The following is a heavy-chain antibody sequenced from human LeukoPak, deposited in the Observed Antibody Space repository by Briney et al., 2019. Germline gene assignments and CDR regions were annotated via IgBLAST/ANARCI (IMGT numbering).Heavy chain of an antibody. J-gene: IGHJ4*02. CDR1: GFTFTDYY. CDR2: ISSSGSTI. Sequence: GGSLRLSCAASGFTFTDYYMSWIRQAPGKGLEWVSYISSSGSTIYYADSVKGRFTISRDNAKNSLYLQMNSLRAEDTAVYYCARDNAPYGSGTARDYWGQGTLVTVSS. CDR3: ARDNAPYGSGTARDY. D-gene: IGHD3-10*01. V-gene: IGHV3-11*04.